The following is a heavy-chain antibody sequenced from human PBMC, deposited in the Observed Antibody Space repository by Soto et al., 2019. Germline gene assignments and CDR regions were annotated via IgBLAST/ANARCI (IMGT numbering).Heavy chain of an antibody. CDR3: ARDHISCTGGSCYFDY. CDR2: IYSSGST. Sequence: SETLSLTCTVSGGSISSYYWSWIRQPPGKGLEWIGNIYSSGSTNYNPSLKSRVSISVDTSKNQISLKLSSVTVADTAVYYCARDHISCTGGSCYFDYWGQGSRVTVSS. CDR1: GGSISSYY. D-gene: IGHD2-15*01. J-gene: IGHJ4*02. V-gene: IGHV4-4*08.